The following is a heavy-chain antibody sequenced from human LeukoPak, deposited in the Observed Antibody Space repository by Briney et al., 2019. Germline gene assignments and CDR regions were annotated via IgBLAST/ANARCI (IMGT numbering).Heavy chain of an antibody. CDR3: ARDSRYRQQLVHLFGY. V-gene: IGHV3-30-3*01. CDR2: ISYDGSNK. D-gene: IGHD6-13*01. Sequence: GRSLRLSCAASGFTFSSYDMHWVRQAPGKGLEWVAVISYDGSNKYYADSVKGRFTISRDNSKNTLYLQMNSLRAEDTAVYYCARDSRYRQQLVHLFGYWGQGTLVTVSS. CDR1: GFTFSSYD. J-gene: IGHJ4*02.